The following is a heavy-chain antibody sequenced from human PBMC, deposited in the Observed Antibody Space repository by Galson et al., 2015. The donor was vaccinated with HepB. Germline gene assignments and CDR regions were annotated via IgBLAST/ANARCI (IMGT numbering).Heavy chain of an antibody. Sequence: SLRLSCAASGFTFSSYGMHWVRQAPGKGLEWVAVISYDVSNKNYADPVKGRFTISRDNSKNTLYLQMNSLRVEDTAVYYCAKDALYSGSSYAEYIQHWGQGTLVTVSS. J-gene: IGHJ1*01. CDR2: ISYDVSNK. CDR1: GFTFSSYG. V-gene: IGHV3-30*18. D-gene: IGHD1-26*01. CDR3: AKDALYSGSSYAEYIQH.